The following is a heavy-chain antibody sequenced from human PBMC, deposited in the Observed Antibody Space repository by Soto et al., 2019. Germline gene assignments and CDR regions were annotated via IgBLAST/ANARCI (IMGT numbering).Heavy chain of an antibody. CDR2: LGTIGA. J-gene: IGHJ4*02. V-gene: IGHV3-23*01. Sequence: EVQLLESGGGLVQPGGSLRLSCVGSGFTFSAHAITWVRQAPGKGLEWVSTLGTIGAFYADSVKGRFTSSRDNSKNTVNLQMNSLRGEDTAIYYCARDLTTHDYWGQGTVVTVSS. CDR1: GFTFSAHA. CDR3: ARDLTTHDY.